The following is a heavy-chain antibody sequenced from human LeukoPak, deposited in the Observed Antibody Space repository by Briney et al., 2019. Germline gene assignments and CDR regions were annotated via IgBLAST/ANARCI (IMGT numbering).Heavy chain of an antibody. CDR1: GFTFTNYA. CDR2: ISGGAGGA. Sequence: GGSLRLSCAASGFTFTNYAMNWVRQSPGKGLEWVSSISGGAGGASYADSVKGRFTMSRDNSKNTLYLQMNSLRAEDTALYYCAKDGGYGSGNYYPDYWGQGTLVTVSS. V-gene: IGHV3-23*01. D-gene: IGHD3-10*01. J-gene: IGHJ4*02. CDR3: AKDGGYGSGNYYPDY.